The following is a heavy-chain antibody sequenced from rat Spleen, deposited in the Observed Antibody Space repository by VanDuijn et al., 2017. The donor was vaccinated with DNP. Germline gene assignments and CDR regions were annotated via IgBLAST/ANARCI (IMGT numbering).Heavy chain of an antibody. CDR1: GFSLTSYG. J-gene: IGHJ2*01. Sequence: QVQLKESGPGLVQPSQTLSLTCTVSGFSLTSYGVSWVRQPPGKGLEWIAAISSGGSTYYNSPLQSRLSISRDTSKSQVFLKMNSLQTEDTAIYFCTRDWGSGSHHFDYWGQGVLVTVSS. CDR2: ISSGGST. D-gene: IGHD4-6*01. V-gene: IGHV2S12*01. CDR3: TRDWGSGSHHFDY.